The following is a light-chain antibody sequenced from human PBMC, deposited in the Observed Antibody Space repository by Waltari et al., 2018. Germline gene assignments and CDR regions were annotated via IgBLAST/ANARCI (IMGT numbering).Light chain of an antibody. Sequence: QSVLTQPASVSGSPGPSLTISCTGTSSAIGRSKFVSCYQQHSGKAPKLLIFEVNKWPSGVPNRFSGSKSGNTASLTISGLQAEDDGDYYCSSYTGNQSLVYVFGSGTKVTVL. CDR2: EVN. CDR1: SSAIGRSKF. J-gene: IGLJ1*01. CDR3: SSYTGNQSLVYV. V-gene: IGLV2-23*02.